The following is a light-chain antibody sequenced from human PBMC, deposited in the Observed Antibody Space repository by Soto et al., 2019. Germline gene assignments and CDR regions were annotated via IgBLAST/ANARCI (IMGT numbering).Light chain of an antibody. CDR2: DVR. Sequence: QSALTQPASVSGSPAQSITISCTGTSSDVGGYNYVSWYQQHPGRAPKLMIFDVRNRPSGVSNRFSGFKSGNTASLTISGLQAEDEADYYCSSYASTSTYVFGTGTKVTVL. V-gene: IGLV2-14*01. J-gene: IGLJ1*01. CDR1: SSDVGGYNY. CDR3: SSYASTSTYV.